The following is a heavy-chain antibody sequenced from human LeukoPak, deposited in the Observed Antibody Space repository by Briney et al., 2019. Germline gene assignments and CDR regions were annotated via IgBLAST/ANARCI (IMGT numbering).Heavy chain of an antibody. J-gene: IGHJ4*02. CDR1: GGSISSYY. CDR3: ARLPGIAESGKAVDY. V-gene: IGHV4-59*01. Sequence: SETLSLTCTVSGGSISSYYWSWIRQPPGKGLEWIGYIYYSGKINYNPSPKSRVTISVDTSKNQFSLKLSSVTTADTAVYYCARLPGIAESGKAVDYWGQGTLVTVSS. D-gene: IGHD6-19*01. CDR2: IYYSGKI.